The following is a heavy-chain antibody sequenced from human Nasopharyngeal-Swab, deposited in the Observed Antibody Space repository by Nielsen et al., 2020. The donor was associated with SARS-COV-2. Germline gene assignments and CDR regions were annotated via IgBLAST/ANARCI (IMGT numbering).Heavy chain of an antibody. J-gene: IGHJ6*03. CDR2: IYHSGST. D-gene: IGHD6-13*01. V-gene: IGHV4-4*02. Sequence: SETLSLTCAVSGGSISSSNWWSWVRQPPGKGLEWIGEIYHSGSTNYNPSLKSRVTTSVDKSKNQFSLKLSSVTAADTAVYYCARGIAAAGTRFHYYYYYYMDVWGKGTTVTVSS. CDR1: GGSISSSNW. CDR3: ARGIAAAGTRFHYYYYYYMDV.